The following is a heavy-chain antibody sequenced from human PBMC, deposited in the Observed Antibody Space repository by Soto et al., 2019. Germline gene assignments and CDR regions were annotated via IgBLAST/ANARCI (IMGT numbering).Heavy chain of an antibody. CDR3: ARDGDGRMTTNPFYYDGMDV. CDR1: GGSISNYY. D-gene: IGHD4-4*01. Sequence: KTSETLSLTCTVSGGSISNYYWSWIRQPPGKXLEWIGYVKYSGSTKYNPSLKSQVSISGDTSKNQFSLKLSSVTAADTAIYYCARDGDGRMTTNPFYYDGMDVWGLGTTVTVSS. CDR2: VKYSGST. J-gene: IGHJ6*02. V-gene: IGHV4-59*01.